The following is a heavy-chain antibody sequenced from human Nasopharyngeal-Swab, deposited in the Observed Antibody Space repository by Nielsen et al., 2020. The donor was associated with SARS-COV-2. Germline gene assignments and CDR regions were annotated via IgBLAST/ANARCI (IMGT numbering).Heavy chain of an antibody. D-gene: IGHD6-6*01. CDR2: ISSSSSYI. J-gene: IGHJ4*02. CDR3: ARTILSSSPEEGFDY. V-gene: IGHV3-21*01. Sequence: VREAPGKRLEWVSSISSSSSYIYYADSVKGRFTISRDNAKNSLYLQMNILRAEDTTVYYCARTILSSSPEEGFDYWGQGTLVTVSS.